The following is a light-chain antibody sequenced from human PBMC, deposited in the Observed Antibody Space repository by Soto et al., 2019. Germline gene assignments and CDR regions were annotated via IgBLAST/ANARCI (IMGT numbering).Light chain of an antibody. Sequence: QSVLAQPSSVSGSPGQSITISCTGTSTDVGGYNYVSWYQHHPGKGPKLIIYEVSNRPSGVSDRFSGSKSGNKASLIISNLEAEDESDYYCASYTSTDTPLVFGTGTKVTVL. CDR1: STDVGGYNY. J-gene: IGLJ1*01. CDR2: EVS. CDR3: ASYTSTDTPLV. V-gene: IGLV2-14*01.